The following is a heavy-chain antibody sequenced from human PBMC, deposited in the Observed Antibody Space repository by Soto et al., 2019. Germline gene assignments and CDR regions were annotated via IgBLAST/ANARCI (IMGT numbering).Heavy chain of an antibody. CDR2: ISAHNGNT. CDR3: ARGRYGEY. CDR1: GYAFTTYG. V-gene: IGHV1-18*01. Sequence: QVHLVQSGAEVKKPGASVKVSCQASGYAFTTYGITWVRQAPGQGLEWMGWISAHNGNTNYAQKLQGRVTVTRDTSTSTAYMELRILRSDDTAVYYCARGRYGEYWGQGALVTVSS. D-gene: IGHD3-10*01. J-gene: IGHJ4*02.